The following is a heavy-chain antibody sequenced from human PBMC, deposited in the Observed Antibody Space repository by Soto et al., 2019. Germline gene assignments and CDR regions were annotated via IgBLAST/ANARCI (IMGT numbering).Heavy chain of an antibody. J-gene: IGHJ4*02. CDR1: GFTFSSYS. D-gene: IGHD4-17*01. Sequence: GGSLRLSCAASGFTFSSYSMNWVRQAPGKGLEWVSSISSSSSYIYYADSVKGRFTISRDNAKNSLYLQMNSLRAEDTAVYYCARDSDYHPPLDDWGQGTLVTVSS. V-gene: IGHV3-21*01. CDR2: ISSSSSYI. CDR3: ARDSDYHPPLDD.